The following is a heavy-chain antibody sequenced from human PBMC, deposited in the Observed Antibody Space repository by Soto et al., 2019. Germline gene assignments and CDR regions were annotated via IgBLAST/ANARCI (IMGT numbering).Heavy chain of an antibody. D-gene: IGHD2-2*01. CDR3: ARDKSYAPTYFDY. CDR1: GGTFSSYA. CDR2: IIPIFGTA. V-gene: IGHV1-69*13. Sequence: SVKVSCKASGGTFSSYAISWVRQAPGQGLEWMGGIIPIFGTANYAQKFQGRVTITADESTGTAYMELSSLRSEDTAVYYCARDKSYAPTYFDYWGKGTLVTVSS. J-gene: IGHJ4*02.